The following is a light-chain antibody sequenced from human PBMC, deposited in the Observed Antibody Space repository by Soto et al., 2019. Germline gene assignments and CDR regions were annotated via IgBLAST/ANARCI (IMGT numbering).Light chain of an antibody. Sequence: EIVLTQSPGTLSLSPGERATLSCRASQSVAGSYLAWYQQKPGQAPRLLIFGASSRASGIPDRFSGSGSGTDFTLTISRLAPEDFAVYYCLQYGSSPTFGQGTKVEIK. CDR3: LQYGSSPT. CDR2: GAS. CDR1: QSVAGSY. V-gene: IGKV3-20*01. J-gene: IGKJ1*01.